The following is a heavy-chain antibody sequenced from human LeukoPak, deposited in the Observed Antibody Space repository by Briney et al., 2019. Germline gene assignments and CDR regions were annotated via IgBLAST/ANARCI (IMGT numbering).Heavy chain of an antibody. V-gene: IGHV3-74*03. CDR1: GFIFSNYW. J-gene: IGHJ4*02. D-gene: IGHD5/OR15-5a*01. CDR3: AKGGLRVTDY. CDR2: VNNDGSST. Sequence: GGSLRLSCAASGFIFSNYWMHWVRQAPGKGLVWVSRVNNDGSSTTYADSVKGRFTISRDNAKNTLYLQMYSLRAEDTAVYYCAKGGLRVTDYWGQGTLVTVSS.